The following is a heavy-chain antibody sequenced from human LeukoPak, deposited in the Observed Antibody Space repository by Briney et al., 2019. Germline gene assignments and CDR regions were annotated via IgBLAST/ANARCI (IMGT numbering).Heavy chain of an antibody. Sequence: PGGSLRLSCAASGFTFSSYSMNWVRQAPGKGLEWVSYISSSSSMIYYADSVKGRFTISRDNSKSTLYLQMNSLRAEDTAVYYCAKDRYSGLNTIDYWGQGTLVTVSS. J-gene: IGHJ4*02. D-gene: IGHD6-13*01. V-gene: IGHV3-48*01. CDR2: ISSSSSMI. CDR1: GFTFSSYS. CDR3: AKDRYSGLNTIDY.